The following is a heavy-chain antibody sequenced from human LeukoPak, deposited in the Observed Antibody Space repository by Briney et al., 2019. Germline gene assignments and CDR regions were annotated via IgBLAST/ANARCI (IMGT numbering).Heavy chain of an antibody. V-gene: IGHV4-39*07. J-gene: IGHJ3*02. Sequence: SETLSLTFTVSGGSISSSSYYWGWIRQPPGKGLEWIGEIYHSGSTNYNPSLKSRVTISVDKSKNQFSLKLSSVTAADTAVYYCARDQGDSSSWYRLSDAFDIWGQGTMVTVSS. D-gene: IGHD6-13*01. CDR2: IYHSGST. CDR1: GGSISSSSYY. CDR3: ARDQGDSSSWYRLSDAFDI.